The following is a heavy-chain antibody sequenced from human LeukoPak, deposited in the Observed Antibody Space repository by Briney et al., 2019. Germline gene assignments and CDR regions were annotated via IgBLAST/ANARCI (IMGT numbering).Heavy chain of an antibody. CDR1: GYTFTSYD. Sequence: ASVKVSCKASGYTFTSYDINWVRQATGQGLEWMGWMNPNSGNTGYAQKFQGRVTMTRDMSTSTVYMELSSLRSEDTAVYYCAREVDAWLHHWGQGTLVTVSS. CDR3: AREVDAWLHH. J-gene: IGHJ5*02. D-gene: IGHD5-12*01. V-gene: IGHV1-8*01. CDR2: MNPNSGNT.